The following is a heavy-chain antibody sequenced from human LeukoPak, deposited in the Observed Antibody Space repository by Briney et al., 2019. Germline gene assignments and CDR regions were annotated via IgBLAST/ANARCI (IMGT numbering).Heavy chain of an antibody. V-gene: IGHV3-23*01. CDR3: ARGGRFLVLYYQWGSGSYFDY. D-gene: IGHD2-8*01. Sequence: PGGSLRLSCAASGFTFSSYAMSWVRQAPGKGLEWVSAISGSGGSTYYADSVKGRFTISRDNSKNTLYLQMNSLRAEDTAVYYCARGGRFLVLYYQWGSGSYFDYWGQGTLVTVSS. J-gene: IGHJ4*02. CDR1: GFTFSSYA. CDR2: ISGSGGST.